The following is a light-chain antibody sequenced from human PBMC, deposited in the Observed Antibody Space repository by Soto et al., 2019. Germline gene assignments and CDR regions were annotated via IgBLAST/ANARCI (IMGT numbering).Light chain of an antibody. J-gene: IGKJ1*01. CDR2: LGS. CDR3: MQGLQTPQT. V-gene: IGKV2-28*01. Sequence: DIVMTQSPLSLPVTPGEPAAISCRSSQSLLHKNGFNYLDWYLQKPGQSPQLLIFLGSNRASGVPDRFSGSGSGTEFTLKITRVEAEDVGVHYCMQGLQTPQTFGQGTKVDIK. CDR1: QSLLHKNGFNY.